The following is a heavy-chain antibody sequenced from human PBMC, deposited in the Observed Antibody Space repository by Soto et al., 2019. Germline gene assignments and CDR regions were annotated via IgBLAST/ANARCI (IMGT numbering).Heavy chain of an antibody. CDR2: IYSGGNT. V-gene: IGHV3-66*01. J-gene: IGHJ1*01. CDR1: GFTVSSNY. Sequence: GGSLRLSCAASGFTVSSNYMSWVRQAPGKGLEWVSVIYSGGNTYYADSVKGRFTISRDSSKNTLYLQMNSLRAEDTAVYHCARDILGGSYDFSHGGQGTLVTVSS. CDR3: ARDILGGSYDFSH. D-gene: IGHD3-3*01.